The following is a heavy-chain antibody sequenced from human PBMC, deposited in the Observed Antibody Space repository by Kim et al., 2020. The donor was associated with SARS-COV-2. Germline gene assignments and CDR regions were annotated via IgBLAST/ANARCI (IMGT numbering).Heavy chain of an antibody. D-gene: IGHD3-10*01. Sequence: GGSLRLSCAASGFTFSGSTMHWVRQASGRGLEWIARIKSKNNNYATAYAASVKGRYTISRDDSQDTAFLQMNSLETEDPALYFCTRLSDSGAFDIWGQGTMVTVSS. V-gene: IGHV3-73*01. J-gene: IGHJ3*02. CDR3: TRLSDSGAFDI. CDR2: IKSKNNNYAT. CDR1: GFTFSGST.